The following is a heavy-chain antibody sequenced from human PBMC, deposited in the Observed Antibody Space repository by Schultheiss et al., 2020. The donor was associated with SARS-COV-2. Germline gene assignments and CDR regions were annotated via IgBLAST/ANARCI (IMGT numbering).Heavy chain of an antibody. J-gene: IGHJ4*02. V-gene: IGHV3-23*01. D-gene: IGHD1-26*01. CDR3: ARDLYSGSYGAGY. CDR2: ISGSGGST. Sequence: GGSLRLSCAASGFTFSSYTMHWVRQAPGKGLEWVSAISGSGGSTYYADSVKGRFTISRDNSKNTLYLQMNSLRAEDTAVYYCARDLYSGSYGAGYWGQGTLVTVSS. CDR1: GFTFSSYT.